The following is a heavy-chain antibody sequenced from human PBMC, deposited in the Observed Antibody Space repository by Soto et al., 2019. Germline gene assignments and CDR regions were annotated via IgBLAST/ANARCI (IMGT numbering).Heavy chain of an antibody. V-gene: IGHV3-23*01. D-gene: IGHD4-17*01. J-gene: IGHJ6*02. Sequence: PGGSLRLSCAASGFTFSSYVMSWVRQAPGKGLEWVSGISGSGGSTYYADSVKGRFTISRDNSKNTLHLQMNSLRAEDTAVYYCAKDTYGGKVCYGMDVWGQGTTVTVSS. CDR3: AKDTYGGKVCYGMDV. CDR2: ISGSGGST. CDR1: GFTFSSYV.